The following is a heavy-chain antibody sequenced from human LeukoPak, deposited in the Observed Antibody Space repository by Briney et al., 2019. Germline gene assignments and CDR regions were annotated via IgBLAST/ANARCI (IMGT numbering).Heavy chain of an antibody. J-gene: IGHJ4*02. CDR1: GGPISSSSYY. D-gene: IGHD4-17*01. Sequence: SETLSLTCTVSGGPISSSSYYWGWIRQPPGRGLEWIGSIYYSGSTYYNPSLKSRVTISVDTPKNQFSLKLSSVTAADTAVYYCVETTSAYWGQGTLVTVSS. CDR2: IYYSGST. CDR3: VETTSAY. V-gene: IGHV4-39*01.